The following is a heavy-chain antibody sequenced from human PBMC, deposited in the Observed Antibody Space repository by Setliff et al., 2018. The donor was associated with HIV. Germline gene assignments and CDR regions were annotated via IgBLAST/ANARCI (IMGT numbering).Heavy chain of an antibody. J-gene: IGHJ4*02. CDR1: GYIFTDYY. V-gene: IGHV1-2*02. Sequence: ASVKVSCKASGYIFTDYYMHWVRQAPGQGLEWMGWIYPNTGGTNYAQKFQGRVTMTRDTSISTAYMELSRLRSDDTAVYYCARSTTADWGQGTMVTVSS. CDR2: IYPNTGGT. CDR3: ARSTTAD. D-gene: IGHD4-17*01.